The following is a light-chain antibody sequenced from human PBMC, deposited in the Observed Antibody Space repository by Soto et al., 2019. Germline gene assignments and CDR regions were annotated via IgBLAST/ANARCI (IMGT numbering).Light chain of an antibody. V-gene: IGLV1-40*01. CDR1: SSNIGAGYD. CDR2: GNT. CDR3: QSHDSSLHASV. Sequence: QSVLTQPPSVSGAPGQRVTISCTGSSSNIGAGYDVHWYLQLPGTAPKLLIYGNTNRPSGVPDRFSGSKSGSSASLAITGHQAEDEADYYCQSHDSSLHASVFGTGTKVTVL. J-gene: IGLJ1*01.